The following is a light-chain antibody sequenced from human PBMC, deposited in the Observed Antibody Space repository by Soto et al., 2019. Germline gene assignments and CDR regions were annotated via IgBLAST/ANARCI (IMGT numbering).Light chain of an antibody. CDR1: QDIGIY. V-gene: IGKV1-16*01. Sequence: IQLTQSPSSLSASVGDRVTITCRASQDIGIYLAWYQQKPGKAPNLLIYAASSLQRGVPSRFSGSGSGTDFTLTIRSLQPEDFATYYCQQYNSYSPMYTFGQGTKVDIK. J-gene: IGKJ2*01. CDR2: AAS. CDR3: QQYNSYSPMYT.